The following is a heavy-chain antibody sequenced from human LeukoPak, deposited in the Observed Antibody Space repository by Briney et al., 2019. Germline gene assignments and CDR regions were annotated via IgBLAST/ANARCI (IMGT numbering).Heavy chain of an antibody. CDR3: ARGVLWFGELLNFDY. J-gene: IGHJ4*02. V-gene: IGHV1-18*04. D-gene: IGHD3-10*01. Sequence: ASVKVSCKASGYTFTGYYMHWVRQAPGQGLEWMGWISAYNGNTNYAQKLQGRVTMTTDTSTSTAYMELRSLRSDDTAVYYCARGVLWFGELLNFDYWGQGTLVTVSS. CDR2: ISAYNGNT. CDR1: GYTFTGYY.